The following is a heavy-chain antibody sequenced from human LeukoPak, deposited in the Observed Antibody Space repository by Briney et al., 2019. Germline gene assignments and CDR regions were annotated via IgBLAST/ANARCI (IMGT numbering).Heavy chain of an antibody. V-gene: IGHV1-69*13. CDR3: ALGEVVPAAHYFYYYYRDV. Sequence: SVNVSCKASGGTFSSYAISWVRQAPGQGLEWMGGIIPIFGTANYAQKFQGRVTITADESTSTAYMELSSLRSEDTAVYYCALGEVVPAAHYFYYYYRDVWGKGTTVTVSS. J-gene: IGHJ6*03. D-gene: IGHD2-2*01. CDR1: GGTFSSYA. CDR2: IIPIFGTA.